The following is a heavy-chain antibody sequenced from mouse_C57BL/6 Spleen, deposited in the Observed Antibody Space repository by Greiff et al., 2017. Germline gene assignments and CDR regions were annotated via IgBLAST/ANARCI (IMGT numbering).Heavy chain of an antibody. J-gene: IGHJ4*01. CDR3: VREDSTHYAMDY. D-gene: IGHD2-5*01. CDR2: SRNKANDYTT. Sequence: EVKLMESGGGLVQSGRSLRLSCATSGFTFSDFYMEWVRQAPGKGLEWIAASRNKANDYTTEYSASVKGRFIVSRDTSQSILYLQMSALRAEDTALYYCVREDSTHYAMDYWGQRASVTVSS. CDR1: GFTFSDFY. V-gene: IGHV7-1*01.